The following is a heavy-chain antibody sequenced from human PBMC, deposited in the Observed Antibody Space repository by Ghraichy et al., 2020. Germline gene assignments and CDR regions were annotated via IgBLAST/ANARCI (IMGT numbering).Heavy chain of an antibody. J-gene: IGHJ6*02. CDR2: INHSGST. CDR1: GGSFSGYY. Sequence: SETLSLTCAVYGGSFSGYYWSWIRQPPGKGLEWIGEINHSGSTNYNPSLKSRVTISVDTSKNQFSLKLSSVTAADTAVYYCARAGRVTIFGVAKSAKYYGMDVWGQGTTVTVSS. D-gene: IGHD3-3*01. CDR3: ARAGRVTIFGVAKSAKYYGMDV. V-gene: IGHV4-34*01.